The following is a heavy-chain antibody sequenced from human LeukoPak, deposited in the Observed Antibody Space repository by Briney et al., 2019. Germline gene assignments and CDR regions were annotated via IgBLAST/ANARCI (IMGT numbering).Heavy chain of an antibody. D-gene: IGHD3-9*01. CDR3: ARDPLQYHDLLTGSQPQYYFDF. CDR2: INPSGGST. J-gene: IGHJ4*02. V-gene: IGHV1-46*01. CDR1: GYTFTSYY. Sequence: GASVKVSCKASGYTFTSYYMHWVRQAPGQGLEWMGIINPSGGSTSYAQKFQGRVTMTRDTSTSTVYMELSSLRSEDTAVYYCARDPLQYHDLLTGSQPQYYFDFWGQGTLVTVSS.